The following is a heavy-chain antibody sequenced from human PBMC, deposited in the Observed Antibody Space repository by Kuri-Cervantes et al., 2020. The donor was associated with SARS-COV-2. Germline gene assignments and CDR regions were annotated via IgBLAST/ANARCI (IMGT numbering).Heavy chain of an antibody. J-gene: IGHJ4*02. CDR1: GYRFTSFW. D-gene: IGHD3-3*01. CDR2: IFPGDSDV. V-gene: IGHV5-51*01. CDR3: ARLLFWSGFVDS. Sequence: GESLKISCQASGYRFTSFWIGWVRQMPGKGLEWMGIIFPGDSDVRYSPSFQGQVTISADKSTTTAYLQWSSLKASDTAMYYCARLLFWSGFVDSWGQGTLVTVSS.